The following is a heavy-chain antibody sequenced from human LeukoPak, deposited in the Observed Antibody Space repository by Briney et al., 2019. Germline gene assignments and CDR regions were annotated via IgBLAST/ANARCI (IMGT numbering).Heavy chain of an antibody. J-gene: IGHJ5*02. V-gene: IGHV4-31*11. CDR2: IYYSGST. CDR3: ARVRGSSYEVYWFDP. Sequence: SETLSLTCAVYGGSFSGYYWSWIRQHPGKGLEWIGYIYYSGSTYYNPSLKSRVTISVDTSKNQFSLKLSSVTAADTAVYYCARVRGSSYEVYWFDPWGQGTLVTVSS. CDR1: GGSFSGYY. D-gene: IGHD3-16*01.